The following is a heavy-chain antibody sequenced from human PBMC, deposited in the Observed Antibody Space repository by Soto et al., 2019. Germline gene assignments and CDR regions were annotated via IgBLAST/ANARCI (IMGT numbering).Heavy chain of an antibody. Sequence: QLQLHESGPGLVKPSETLSLTCTVSGGSISSSGFSRGWVRQPPGKGLEWIGCAYYSGSTYYNPSLKSRVTICVDTAGNQFSLRLNSVTAADTAVYYCTKVSSGWFDPWGQGTLVTVSS. D-gene: IGHD2-8*01. CDR2: AYYSGST. V-gene: IGHV4-39*01. J-gene: IGHJ5*02. CDR1: GGSISSSGFS. CDR3: TKVSSGWFDP.